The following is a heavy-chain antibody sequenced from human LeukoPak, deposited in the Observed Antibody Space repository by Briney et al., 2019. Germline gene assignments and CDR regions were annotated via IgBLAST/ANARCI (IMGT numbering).Heavy chain of an antibody. V-gene: IGHV3-23*01. D-gene: IGHD3-10*01. J-gene: IGHJ4*02. CDR1: GFTFSNYG. CDR3: ASILKWFVYEY. CDR2: ISGSEDTT. Sequence: GGSLRLSCAASGFTFSNYGMSWVRQPPGQGLEWVSSISGSEDTTYYADSVKGRFTISRDNSKNTLSLQMNSLRAEDTAVYYCASILKWFVYEYWGQGTLVTVSS.